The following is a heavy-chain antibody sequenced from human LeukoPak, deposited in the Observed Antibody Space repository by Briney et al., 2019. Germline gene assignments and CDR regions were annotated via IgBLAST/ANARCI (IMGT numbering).Heavy chain of an antibody. J-gene: IGHJ4*02. CDR3: ARQYTGIDY. V-gene: IGHV4-39*01. CDR2: IYYSGST. Sequence: PSETLSLTCTVSGGSISSSSYSWGWIRQPPGKGLEWIGSIYYSGSTYYNPSLKSRVTISVDTSKNQFSLKLSSVTATDTAVFYCARQYTGIDYWGQGTLVTVSS. D-gene: IGHD2-2*02. CDR1: GGSISSSSYS.